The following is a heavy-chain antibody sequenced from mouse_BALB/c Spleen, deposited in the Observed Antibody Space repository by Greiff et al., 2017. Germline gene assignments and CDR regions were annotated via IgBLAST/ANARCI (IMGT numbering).Heavy chain of an antibody. V-gene: IGHV2-9*02. CDR1: GFSLTSYG. D-gene: IGHD1-1*01. Sequence: VQVVESGPGLVAPSQSLSITCTVSGFSLTSYGVHWVRQPPGKGLEWLGVIWAGGSTNYNSALMSRLSISKDNSKSQVFLKMNSLQTDDTAMYYCAREGTTVVPFDYWGQGTTLTVSS. CDR3: AREGTTVVPFDY. CDR2: IWAGGST. J-gene: IGHJ2*01.